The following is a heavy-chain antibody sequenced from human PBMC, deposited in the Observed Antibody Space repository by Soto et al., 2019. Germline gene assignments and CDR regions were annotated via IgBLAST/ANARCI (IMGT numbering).Heavy chain of an antibody. V-gene: IGHV5-51*01. J-gene: IGHJ6*02. CDR2: LYPGDSDT. CDR1: GYTFTNYW. Sequence: GESLKISCKGFGYTFTNYWIGWVRPLPGKIPDWMGILYPGDSDTKYNPSFQGQVTILAVKSITTTYLRWSSLKPSDTAIYYCEASIFYYCMDVWGQGTTVTVSS. CDR3: EASIFYYCMDV.